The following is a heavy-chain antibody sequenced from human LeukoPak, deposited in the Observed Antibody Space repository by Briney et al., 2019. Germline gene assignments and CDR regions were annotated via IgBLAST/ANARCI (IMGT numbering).Heavy chain of an antibody. CDR2: INHSGST. CDR3: ARGLYDSSGYYYAEFDY. Sequence: PSETLSLTCAVYGGSFSGYYWSWIRQPPGKGLEWIGEINHSGSTNYNPSLKSRVTISVDTSKNQFSLKLSSVTAADTAVYYCARGLYDSSGYYYAEFDYWGQGTLVTVSS. J-gene: IGHJ4*02. V-gene: IGHV4-34*01. CDR1: GGSFSGYY. D-gene: IGHD3-22*01.